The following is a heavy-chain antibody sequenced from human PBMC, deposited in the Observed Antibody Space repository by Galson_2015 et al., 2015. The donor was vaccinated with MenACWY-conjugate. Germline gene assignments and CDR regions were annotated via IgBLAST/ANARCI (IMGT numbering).Heavy chain of an antibody. CDR1: GYTFTNHH. CDR2: ISAYNDNT. CDR3: ARYDSSGYLFDF. V-gene: IGHV1-18*04. J-gene: IGHJ5*01. Sequence: SVKVSCKASGYTFTNHHISWLRQAPGQGLEWLGWISAYNDNTNYAQKVQGRVTMTKDTSTSTAYMELKSLRSDDTAVYHCARYDSSGYLFDFWGQGTLVTVSS. D-gene: IGHD3-22*01.